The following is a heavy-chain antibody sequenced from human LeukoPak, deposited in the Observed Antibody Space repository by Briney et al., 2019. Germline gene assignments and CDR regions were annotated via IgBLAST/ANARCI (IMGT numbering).Heavy chain of an antibody. CDR2: IIPIFGTA. D-gene: IGHD2-15*01. V-gene: IGHV1-69*05. CDR1: GGSFSSEA. Sequence: SVKVSCKAFGGSFSSEAISWVRQAPGQGLEGMGGIIPIFGTANYAQKFQGRVTITTDESTTTAYMEVSSLRSEDTAVYYCGRKAGDCGGGSCYSIDYWDQGTLVTVSS. J-gene: IGHJ4*02. CDR3: GRKAGDCGGGSCYSIDY.